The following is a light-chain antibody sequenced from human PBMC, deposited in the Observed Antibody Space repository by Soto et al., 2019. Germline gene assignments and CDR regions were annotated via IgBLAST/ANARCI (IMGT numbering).Light chain of an antibody. CDR3: QQYNVLPLT. V-gene: IGKV3-15*01. Sequence: EIVMTQSPATLSVSPGERATLSCRASQSVSSNVAWYQQKPGQTPKLLIYVASTRATGIPARFSGSGSGTEFTLTISSLQSEDFAVYDCQQYNVLPLTFGGGTKVEF. CDR2: VAS. CDR1: QSVSSN. J-gene: IGKJ4*01.